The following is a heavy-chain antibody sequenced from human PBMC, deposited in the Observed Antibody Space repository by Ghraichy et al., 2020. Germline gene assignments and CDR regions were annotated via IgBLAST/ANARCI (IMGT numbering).Heavy chain of an antibody. D-gene: IGHD2-15*01. CDR3: ARDHPVCSGGSCYPPGVDGMDV. CDR2: ISSSSSYI. CDR1: GFTFSSYS. Sequence: GGTLRLSCAASGFTFSSYSMNWVRQAPGKGLEWVSSISSSSSYIYYADSVKGRFTISRDNAKNSLYLQMNSLRAEDTAVYYCARDHPVCSGGSCYPPGVDGMDVWGQGTTVTVSS. V-gene: IGHV3-21*01. J-gene: IGHJ6*02.